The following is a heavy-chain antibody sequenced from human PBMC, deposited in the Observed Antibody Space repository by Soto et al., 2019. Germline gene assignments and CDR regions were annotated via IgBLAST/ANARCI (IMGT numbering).Heavy chain of an antibody. CDR1: GGSISSGGYY. CDR3: AREKRVKSWNDVVWFDP. D-gene: IGHD1-1*01. J-gene: IGHJ5*02. Sequence: PSETLSLTCTVSGGSISSGGYYWSWIRQHPGKGLEWIGYIYYSGSTYYNPSLKSRVTISVDTSKNQFSLKLSSVTAADTAVYYCAREKRVKSWNDVVWFDPWGQGTLVTVSS. CDR2: IYYSGST. V-gene: IGHV4-31*03.